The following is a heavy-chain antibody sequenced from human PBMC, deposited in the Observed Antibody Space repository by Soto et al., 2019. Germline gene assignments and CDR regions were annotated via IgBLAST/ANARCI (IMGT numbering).Heavy chain of an antibody. CDR2: IYYSGST. V-gene: IGHV4-31*03. CDR3: ARDLRMGEWFGGYYYYGMDV. J-gene: IGHJ6*02. Sequence: QVQLQESGPGLVKPSQTLSLTCTVSGGSISSGGYYWSWIRQHPGKGLEWIGYIYYSGSTYYNPSRKSRVIISVDTSKNQFSLKRSSVTAADTAVYYCARDLRMGEWFGGYYYYGMDVWGQGTTVTVSS. CDR1: GGSISSGGYY. D-gene: IGHD3-16*01.